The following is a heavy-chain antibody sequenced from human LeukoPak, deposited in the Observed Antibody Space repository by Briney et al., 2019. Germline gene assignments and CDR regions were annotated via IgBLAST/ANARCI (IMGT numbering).Heavy chain of an antibody. Sequence: SQTLSLTCAISGDSVSSNSDAWNWIRQSPSRGLEWLGRTYYRSKWYNDYAVSVKSRITISPDTSKNQFSLQLNSVSPDDTAVYYCARDFIVVDAFDIWGQGTMVTVSS. D-gene: IGHD3-16*02. CDR1: GDSVSSNSDA. V-gene: IGHV6-1*01. J-gene: IGHJ3*02. CDR2: TYYRSKWYN. CDR3: ARDFIVVDAFDI.